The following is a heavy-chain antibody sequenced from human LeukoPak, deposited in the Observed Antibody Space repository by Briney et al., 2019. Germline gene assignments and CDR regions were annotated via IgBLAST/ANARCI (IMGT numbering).Heavy chain of an antibody. J-gene: IGHJ6*02. CDR2: ISYSGST. Sequence: PSGTLSLTCTVSGGSISNYYWSWIRQSPGNGLECVGYISYSGSTNYNPSLKSRVTISVDTSKNQFSLKLSSVTAADTAVYYCARDLGYSLVRGVISSYYYGMDVWGQGTTVTVSS. V-gene: IGHV4-59*01. CDR1: GGSISNYY. D-gene: IGHD3-10*01. CDR3: ARDLGYSLVRGVISSYYYGMDV.